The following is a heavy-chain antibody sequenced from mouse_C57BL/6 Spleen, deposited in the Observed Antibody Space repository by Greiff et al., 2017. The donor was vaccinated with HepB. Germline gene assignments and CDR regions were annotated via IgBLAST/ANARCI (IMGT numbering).Heavy chain of an antibody. D-gene: IGHD2-2*01. CDR3: ARGGYDGPWFAY. V-gene: IGHV2-2*01. J-gene: IGHJ3*01. CDR1: GFSLTSYG. CDR2: IWSGGST. Sequence: QVLLQQSGPGLVQLSQSLSITCTVSGFSLTSYGVHWVRQSPGKGLEWLGVIWSGGSTVYNVAFISRLSISKDNSKSQVFFKMNSLQADDTAIYYCARGGYDGPWFAYWGQGTLVTVSA.